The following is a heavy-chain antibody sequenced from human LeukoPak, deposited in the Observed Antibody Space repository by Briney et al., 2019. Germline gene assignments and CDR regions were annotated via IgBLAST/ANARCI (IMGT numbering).Heavy chain of an antibody. Sequence: GGSLRLSCAVSGFTFNTAWMSWVRQAPGRGLEWVSYISSSGSTIYYADSVKGRFTISRDNAKNSLYLQMNSLRAEDTAVYYCARAGYCTNGVCRGDFDYWGQGTLVTVSS. V-gene: IGHV3-48*04. J-gene: IGHJ4*02. CDR3: ARAGYCTNGVCRGDFDY. CDR2: ISSSGSTI. CDR1: GFTFNTAW. D-gene: IGHD2-8*01.